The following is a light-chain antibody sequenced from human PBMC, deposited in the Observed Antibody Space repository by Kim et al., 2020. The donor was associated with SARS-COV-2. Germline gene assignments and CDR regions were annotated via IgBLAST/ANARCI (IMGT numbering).Light chain of an antibody. V-gene: IGKV1-27*01. CDR1: QGISNY. CDR2: AAS. Sequence: ASVGDRVTITCRASQGISNYLAWYQQKPGKVPKLLIYAASALQSGVPSRFSGSGSGTDFSLTISSLQPEDAATYYCQKYNSAPRTFGQGTKVDIK. J-gene: IGKJ1*01. CDR3: QKYNSAPRT.